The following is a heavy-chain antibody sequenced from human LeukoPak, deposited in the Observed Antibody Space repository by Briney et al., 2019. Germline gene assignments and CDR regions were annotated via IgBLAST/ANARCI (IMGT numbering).Heavy chain of an antibody. Sequence: SETLSLTCTVSGGSISSYYWSWIRQPPGKGLEWIGYIYYSGSTNYNPSLKSRVTISLDTSKNQFSLKLNSVTAADTAVYYCARHYGSGSFYSPFDYWGQGTLVTVSS. V-gene: IGHV4-59*01. CDR3: ARHYGSGSFYSPFDY. CDR1: GGSISSYY. D-gene: IGHD3-10*01. J-gene: IGHJ4*02. CDR2: IYYSGST.